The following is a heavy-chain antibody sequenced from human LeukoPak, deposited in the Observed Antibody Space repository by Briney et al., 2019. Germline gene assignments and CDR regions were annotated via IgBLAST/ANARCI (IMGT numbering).Heavy chain of an antibody. CDR3: ARKVTGYYYYYMDV. D-gene: IGHD2-21*02. V-gene: IGHV1-8*01. Sequence: ASVKVSCKASGYTFTSYDINWVRQATGQGLEWMGWMNPNSGNTGYAQKFQGRVTMTRNTSISTAYMELSSLRSEDTAVYYCARKVTGYYYYYMDVWSKGTTVTVSS. J-gene: IGHJ6*03. CDR2: MNPNSGNT. CDR1: GYTFTSYD.